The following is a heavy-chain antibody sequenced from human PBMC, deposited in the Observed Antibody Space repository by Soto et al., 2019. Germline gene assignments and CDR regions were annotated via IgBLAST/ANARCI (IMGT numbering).Heavy chain of an antibody. D-gene: IGHD4-4*01. CDR2: IMPVFPTP. J-gene: IGHJ6*01. V-gene: IGHV1-69*12. CDR1: GGTFRTSA. CDR3: ASATVPEQLGGNYYYIMDV. Sequence: QVQLVQSGAEVKKPGSSVKVSCKTSGGTFRTSAISWVRQAPGQGLEWMGGIMPVFPTPDYAQKFQGRVTITADESKGTAHLELNRLRSADTAVYYCASATVPEQLGGNYYYIMDVWGQGTTVTVSS.